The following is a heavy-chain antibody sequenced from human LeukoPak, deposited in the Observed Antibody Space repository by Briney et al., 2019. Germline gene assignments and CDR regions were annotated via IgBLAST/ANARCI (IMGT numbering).Heavy chain of an antibody. CDR2: IYHGGAT. D-gene: IGHD2-8*01. CDR1: GDSISSGNW. J-gene: IGHJ4*02. V-gene: IGHV4-4*02. Sequence: PSEALSLTCAVSGDSISSGNWWSWVRRPPGMGLEWIGEIYHGGATNYNPSLKSRVTISVDKSKNQFSLNLTSVTAADTAVYYCARATYCTTECRPNNWGQGTLVTVSS. CDR3: ARATYCTTECRPNN.